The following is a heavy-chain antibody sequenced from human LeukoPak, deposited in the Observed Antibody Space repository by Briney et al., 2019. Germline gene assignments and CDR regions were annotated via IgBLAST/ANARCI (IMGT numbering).Heavy chain of an antibody. D-gene: IGHD3-10*01. CDR3: AREELDTMVRGGLR. Sequence: ASVKVSCKASGYTFTDYYIHWVRQAPGQGLEWMAWMNPNSGGTSYAQKFQGRVTMTRDTSISTAYMELSRLRSDDTAVYYCAREELDTMVRGGLRWGQGTLVTVSS. V-gene: IGHV1-2*02. CDR2: MNPNSGGT. J-gene: IGHJ4*02. CDR1: GYTFTDYY.